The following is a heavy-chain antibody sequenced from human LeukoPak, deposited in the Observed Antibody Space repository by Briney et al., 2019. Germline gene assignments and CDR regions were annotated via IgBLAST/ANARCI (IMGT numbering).Heavy chain of an antibody. J-gene: IGHJ4*02. CDR2: ISYDGSNK. D-gene: IGHD3-10*01. Sequence: GGSLRLSCAASGFTFSSYGMHWVRQAPGKGLEWVAVISYDGSNKYYADSVKGRFTISRDNSKNTLYLQMNSLRAEDTAVYYCARGSMMVRGVMPPYYFDYWGQGTLVTVSS. V-gene: IGHV3-30*03. CDR1: GFTFSSYG. CDR3: ARGSMMVRGVMPPYYFDY.